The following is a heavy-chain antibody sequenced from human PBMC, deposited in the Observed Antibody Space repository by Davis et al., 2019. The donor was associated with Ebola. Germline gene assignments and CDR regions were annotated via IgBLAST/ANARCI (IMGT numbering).Heavy chain of an antibody. J-gene: IGHJ4*02. V-gene: IGHV4-59*01. CDR1: GGSISTYY. CDR3: ATYSSGWPAPLDC. D-gene: IGHD6-19*01. Sequence: MPSETLSLTCSVSGGSISTYYWTWIRQPPGKGLEWIGDVYYSGSTNYSPSLKSRVPISIDTSKNQFSLRLTSVTAADTAVYYCATYSSGWPAPLDCWGQGSLVTVSS. CDR2: VYYSGST.